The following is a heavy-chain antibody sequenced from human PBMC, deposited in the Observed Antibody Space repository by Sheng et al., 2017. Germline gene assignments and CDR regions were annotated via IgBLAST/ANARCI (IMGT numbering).Heavy chain of an antibody. CDR2: IYSGGST. D-gene: IGHD1-7*01. J-gene: IGHJ6*02. CDR1: GFTLSSDY. V-gene: IGHV3-53*01. Sequence: DVQLVESGGGLIQPGESLRLSCAASGFTLSSDYMTWVRQTPGKGLEWVSVIYSGGSTYYADSVKGRFTISRDISKNTLYLQMNSLRVEDTAVYYCARDPGNYNGMDVWGRRDQRSPSP. CDR3: ARDPGNYNGMDV.